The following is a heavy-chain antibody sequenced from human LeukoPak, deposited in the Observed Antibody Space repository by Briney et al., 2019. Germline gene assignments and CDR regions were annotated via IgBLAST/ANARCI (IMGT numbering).Heavy chain of an antibody. V-gene: IGHV1-2*04. J-gene: IGHJ6*02. D-gene: IGHD6-13*01. Sequence: ASVKVSCKASGYTFTGYYMHWVRQAPGQGLEWMGWINPNSGGTNYAQKFQGWVTMTRDTSISTAYMELSRLRSDDTAVYYCARDQGVAAAGHYYCGMDVWGQGTTVTVSS. CDR2: INPNSGGT. CDR3: ARDQGVAAAGHYYCGMDV. CDR1: GYTFTGYY.